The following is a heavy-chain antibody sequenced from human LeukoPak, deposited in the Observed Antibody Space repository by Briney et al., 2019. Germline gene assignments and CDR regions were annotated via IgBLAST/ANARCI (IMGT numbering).Heavy chain of an antibody. Sequence: GGSLRLSCAASGFTFNTYSMNWVRRAPGKGLEWVSSISTSSIYIYYADSVKGRFTVSRDDPHNTLYSQMNSVRAEDTAVYFCAIGGVDHYGSGTYYLMYYFDHWGQGALVTVSS. CDR2: ISTSSIYI. CDR3: AIGGVDHYGSGTYYLMYYFDH. CDR1: GFTFNTYS. V-gene: IGHV3-21*04. D-gene: IGHD3-10*01. J-gene: IGHJ4*02.